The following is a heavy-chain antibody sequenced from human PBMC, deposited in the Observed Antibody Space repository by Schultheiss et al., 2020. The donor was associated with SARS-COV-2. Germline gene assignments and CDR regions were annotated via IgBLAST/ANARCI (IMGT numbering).Heavy chain of an antibody. Sequence: SETLSLTCTVSGGSISSYYWSWIRQPPGKGLEWIGRIYTSGSTNYNPSLKSRVTISVDTSKNQFPLKLSSVTAADTAVYYCARWGTEAAIGAFDIWGQGTMVTVSS. CDR3: ARWGTEAAIGAFDI. V-gene: IGHV4-4*08. CDR1: GGSISSYY. CDR2: IYTSGST. D-gene: IGHD1-14*01. J-gene: IGHJ3*02.